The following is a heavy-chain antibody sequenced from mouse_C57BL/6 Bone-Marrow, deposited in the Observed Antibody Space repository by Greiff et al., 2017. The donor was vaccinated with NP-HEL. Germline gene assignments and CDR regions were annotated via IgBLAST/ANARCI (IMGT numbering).Heavy chain of an antibody. CDR1: GFTFSDYY. J-gene: IGHJ4*01. CDR2: INYDGSST. V-gene: IGHV5-16*01. Sequence: EVKVVESEEGLVQPGSSMKLSCTASGFTFSDYYMAWVRQVPEKGLEWVANINYDGSSTYYLDSLKSRFIISRDNAKNMRYLHMSSLKSEDTATYYCAREGGLRRRTYAMDYWGQGTSVTVSS. CDR3: AREGGLRRRTYAMDY. D-gene: IGHD2-4*01.